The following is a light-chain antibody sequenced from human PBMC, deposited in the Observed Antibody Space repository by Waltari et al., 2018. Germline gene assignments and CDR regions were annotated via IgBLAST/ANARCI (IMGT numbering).Light chain of an antibody. J-gene: IGKJ1*01. Sequence: EIVLTQSPGTLSLSPGETATLSCRASQTVGKALPWYQQKPGQAPRLLIYDTSRRAPGIPDRFSGSVFGTDFSLTISRLEPEDFAVYYCQKYDRLPATFGQGTKVEIK. CDR3: QKYDRLPAT. CDR1: QTVGKA. V-gene: IGKV3-20*01. CDR2: DTS.